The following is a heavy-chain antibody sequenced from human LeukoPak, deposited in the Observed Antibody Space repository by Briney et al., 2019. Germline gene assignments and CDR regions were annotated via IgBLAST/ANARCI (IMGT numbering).Heavy chain of an antibody. J-gene: IGHJ6*03. CDR3: ARVLAIFGLDTTDFYMDV. CDR2: TSGSI. V-gene: IGHV4-59*11. CDR1: SASISSHY. D-gene: IGHD3/OR15-3a*01. Sequence: SETLSLTCAVSSASISSHYWSWIRHPPGKGLDWIGYTSGSISDNPSLKSRVAVSVDPSQNQVSLSLTSVTAADTAVYYCARVLAIFGLDTTDFYMDVWGKGTTLTVSS.